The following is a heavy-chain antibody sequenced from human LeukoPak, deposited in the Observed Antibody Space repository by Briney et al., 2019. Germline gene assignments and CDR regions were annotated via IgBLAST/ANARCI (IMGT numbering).Heavy chain of an antibody. CDR3: ARASYSSGWYYFDY. Sequence: SETLSLTCSVSGGSISSYYWSWIRQPPGKGLEWIGNIYYSGSTNYNPSLKSRVTISVDTSKSQFSLQLSSVTAADTAVYYCARASYSSGWYYFDYWGQGTLVTVSS. V-gene: IGHV4-59*08. D-gene: IGHD6-19*01. J-gene: IGHJ4*02. CDR2: IYYSGST. CDR1: GGSISSYY.